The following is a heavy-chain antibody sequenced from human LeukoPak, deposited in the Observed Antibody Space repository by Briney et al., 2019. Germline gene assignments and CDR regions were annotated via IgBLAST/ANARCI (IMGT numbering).Heavy chain of an antibody. D-gene: IGHD3-22*01. CDR2: ISSSSSTI. J-gene: IGHJ4*02. Sequence: GGSLRLSCAASGFTFSSYSMNWVRQAPGKGLEWVSYISSSSSTIYYADSVKGRFTISRDNAKNSLYLQMNSLRAEDTAVYYCARVGDYYDSRGYFDYWGQGTLVTVSS. CDR3: ARVGDYYDSRGYFDY. V-gene: IGHV3-48*01. CDR1: GFTFSSYS.